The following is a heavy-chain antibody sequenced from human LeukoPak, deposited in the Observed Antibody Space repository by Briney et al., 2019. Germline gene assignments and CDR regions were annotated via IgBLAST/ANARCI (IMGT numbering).Heavy chain of an antibody. Sequence: GGSLRLSRAASGFTFNTYSMNWLRQAPGKGPEWVSTISTSSSYINYADSARGRFTISRDNAKNSVYLQMNSLRAEDTAVYYCARDRDSYGEHAFDIWGQGTMVTVSS. D-gene: IGHD5-18*01. CDR2: ISTSSSYI. J-gene: IGHJ3*02. CDR1: GFTFNTYS. CDR3: ARDRDSYGEHAFDI. V-gene: IGHV3-21*01.